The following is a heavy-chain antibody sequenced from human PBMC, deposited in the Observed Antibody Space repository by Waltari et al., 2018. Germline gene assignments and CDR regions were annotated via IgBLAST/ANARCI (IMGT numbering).Heavy chain of an antibody. CDR1: GYTFTGYY. V-gene: IGHV1-2*02. J-gene: IGHJ4*02. D-gene: IGHD2-2*03. CDR3: ARIGYWDQPNGLFDY. Sequence: QVQLVQSGAEVKKPGASVKGSCKASGYTFTGYYMHWVRQAPGQGLEWMGWINPNSGGTNYAQKFQGRVTMTRDTSISTAYMELSRLRSDDTAVYYCARIGYWDQPNGLFDYWGQGTLVTVSS. CDR2: INPNSGGT.